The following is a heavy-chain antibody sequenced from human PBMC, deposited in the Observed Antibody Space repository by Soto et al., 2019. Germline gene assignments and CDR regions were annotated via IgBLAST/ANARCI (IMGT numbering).Heavy chain of an antibody. CDR2: IIPIFGTA. J-gene: IGHJ4*02. CDR1: GGTFSSYA. V-gene: IGHV1-69*06. Sequence: SVKVSCKASGGTFSSYAISWVRQAPGQGLEWMGGIIPIFGTANYAQKFQGRVTITADKSTSTAYMELSSLRSEDTAVYYCARDLRGAVAGTGFDYWGQGTLVTVPQ. D-gene: IGHD6-19*01. CDR3: ARDLRGAVAGTGFDY.